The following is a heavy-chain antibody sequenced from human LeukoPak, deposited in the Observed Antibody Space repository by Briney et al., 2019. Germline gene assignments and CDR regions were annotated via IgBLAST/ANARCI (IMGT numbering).Heavy chain of an antibody. CDR2: ISYDGSNK. CDR3: AKDYCGITSCYADYYYGMTS. D-gene: IGHD2-2*01. J-gene: IGHJ6*04. Sequence: GGSLRLSCAASGFTFSSYGMHWVRQAPGKGLEWVAVISYDGSNKYYADSVKGRFTISRDNSKNTLYLQMNSLKAEDTAVYYCAKDYCGITSCYADYYYGMTSGAKGPRSPSPQ. V-gene: IGHV3-30*18. CDR1: GFTFSSYG.